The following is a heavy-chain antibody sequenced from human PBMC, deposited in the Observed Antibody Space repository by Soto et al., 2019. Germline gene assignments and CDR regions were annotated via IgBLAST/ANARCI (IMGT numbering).Heavy chain of an antibody. CDR2: IYGSGSA. CDR3: ARDYFGSASSD. Sequence: SETLSLTCTVSGGSIISYYWSWIRQPAGKGLELIGRIYGSGSASYNPSLKSRVTMSLDTSKNQFSLKLSSVTAADTALYYCARDYFGSASSDWGQGTTVTVSS. D-gene: IGHD3-10*01. CDR1: GGSIISYY. J-gene: IGHJ6*02. V-gene: IGHV4-4*07.